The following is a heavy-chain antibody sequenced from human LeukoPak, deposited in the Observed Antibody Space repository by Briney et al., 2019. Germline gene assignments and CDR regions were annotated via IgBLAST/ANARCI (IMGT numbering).Heavy chain of an antibody. D-gene: IGHD2-2*01. CDR2: ISGSGGST. J-gene: IGHJ3*02. CDR1: GFSFSSFA. Sequence: PGGSLRLSCAASGFSFSSFAMSWVRQAPGKGLEWVSGISGSGGSTHYVDSVKGRFTISRDNSKNTLYLQMNSLRAEDTAVYYCAREGSSTLFGAFDIWGQGTMVTVSS. V-gene: IGHV3-23*01. CDR3: AREGSSTLFGAFDI.